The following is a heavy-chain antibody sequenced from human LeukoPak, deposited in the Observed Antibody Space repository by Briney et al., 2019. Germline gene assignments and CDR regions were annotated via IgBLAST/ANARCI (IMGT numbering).Heavy chain of an antibody. Sequence: GGSLRLSCAASGFTFSGFGMHWVRQAPGKGLEWVAVISYDETEKYYADSVKGRFTISRDNSKNTVFLQMNSLRAEDTAVYYCAKDRSIAAGGTVSEIDNWGQGPLVPVSS. D-gene: IGHD6-13*01. J-gene: IGHJ4*02. CDR2: ISYDETEK. V-gene: IGHV3-30*18. CDR1: GFTFSGFG. CDR3: AKDRSIAAGGTVSEIDN.